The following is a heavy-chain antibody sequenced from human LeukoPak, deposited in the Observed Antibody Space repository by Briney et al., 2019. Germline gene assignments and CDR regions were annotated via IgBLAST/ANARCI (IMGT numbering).Heavy chain of an antibody. Sequence: TGGSLRLSCAASGFTFSTYAMSWVRQAPGKGLEWVSAISGRGDSTYYADSVKGRFTISRDYSKNTLYLQMNSLRAEDTAVYYCAKSSYCGGDCSFDYWGQGTLVTVSS. CDR3: AKSSYCGGDCSFDY. J-gene: IGHJ4*02. CDR2: ISGRGDST. V-gene: IGHV3-23*01. CDR1: GFTFSTYA. D-gene: IGHD2-21*02.